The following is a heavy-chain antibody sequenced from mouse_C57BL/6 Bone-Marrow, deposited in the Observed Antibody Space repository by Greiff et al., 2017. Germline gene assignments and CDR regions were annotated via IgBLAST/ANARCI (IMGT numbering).Heavy chain of an antibody. V-gene: IGHV5-6*02. J-gene: IGHJ2*01. CDR1: GFTFSSYG. Sequence: EVKLVESGGDLVKPGGSLKLSCAASGFTFSSYGMSWVRQTPDKRLEWVATISSGGSYTYYPDSVKGRFTISRDTAKNTLYLQMSSLKSEDTAMYYCARRTSYYTFDYWGQGTTRTVSS. CDR2: ISSGGSYT. CDR3: ARRTSYYTFDY. D-gene: IGHD2-12*01.